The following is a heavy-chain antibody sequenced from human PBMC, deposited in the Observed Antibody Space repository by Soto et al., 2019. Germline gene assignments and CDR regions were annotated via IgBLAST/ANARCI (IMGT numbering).Heavy chain of an antibody. CDR1: NFTFSDYY. V-gene: IGHV3-11*01. CDR3: ASLYPYYFNY. Sequence: QVQLVESGGGLVKPGGSLRLSCVASNFTFSDYYMNWVRQAPGKGLEWVASIKTVGNTIFYADSVKGRFTISRDNAKSSLFLQMNSLRAEDTDVYYCASLYPYYFNYWGQGTLVTVS. J-gene: IGHJ4*02. D-gene: IGHD2-2*01. CDR2: IKTVGNTI.